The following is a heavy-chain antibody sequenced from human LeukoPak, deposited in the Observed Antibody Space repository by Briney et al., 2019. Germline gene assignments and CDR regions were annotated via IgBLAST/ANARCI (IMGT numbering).Heavy chain of an antibody. CDR2: ISSSSSTI. Sequence: GGSLRLSCAASGFTFSSYSMNWVRQAPGKGLEWVSYISSSSSTIYYADSVKGRFTISRDNAKNSLYLQMNSLRAEDTAVYYCAKDRPEVGWVAGYFDYWGQGTLVTVSS. J-gene: IGHJ4*02. V-gene: IGHV3-48*04. CDR3: AKDRPEVGWVAGYFDY. D-gene: IGHD2-15*01. CDR1: GFTFSSYS.